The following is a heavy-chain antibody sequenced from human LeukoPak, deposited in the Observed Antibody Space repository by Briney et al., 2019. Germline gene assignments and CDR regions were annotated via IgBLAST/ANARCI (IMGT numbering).Heavy chain of an antibody. CDR3: AKDGDCSSTSCYPGAAFDI. V-gene: IGHV3-23*01. J-gene: IGHJ3*02. D-gene: IGHD2-2*03. CDR1: GFIFSSYA. Sequence: GGSLRLSCAASGFIFSSYAMSWVRQAPGKGLEWVSGISGGGGNTYYADSVKGRLTISRDNSKNTLYLQMNSLRAEDTAIFYCAKDGDCSSTSCYPGAAFDIWGQGTKVTVSS. CDR2: ISGGGGNT.